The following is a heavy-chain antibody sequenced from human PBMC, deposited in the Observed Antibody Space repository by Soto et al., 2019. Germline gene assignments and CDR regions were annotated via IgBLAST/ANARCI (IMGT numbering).Heavy chain of an antibody. CDR1: GFTFRSYS. CDR2: ISSSSTYI. CDR3: SRVVGATRGDH. Sequence: PGGSLRLSCAASGFTFRSYSMNWVRQAPGKGLEWVSSISSSSTYIYYTDSVKRRFTISRDNAKNSMYLQMNSLRAEDTAVYYCSRVVGATRGDHWGQGTLVTVSS. D-gene: IGHD1-26*01. J-gene: IGHJ5*02. V-gene: IGHV3-21*01.